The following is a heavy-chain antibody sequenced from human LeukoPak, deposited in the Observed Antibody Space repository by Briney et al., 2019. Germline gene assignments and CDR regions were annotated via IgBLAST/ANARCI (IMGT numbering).Heavy chain of an antibody. CDR2: IKQDGREK. J-gene: IGHJ4*02. CDR3: AKLLGDATTFDY. CDR1: GFTFSSHW. Sequence: GGSLRLSCAASGFTFSSHWMSWVRQAPGKGLEWVANIKQDGREKYYVDSVKGRFTISRDNAKNSLYLQMNSLRAEDTAVYYCAKLLGDATTFDYWGQGTLVTVSS. V-gene: IGHV3-7*03. D-gene: IGHD3-16*01.